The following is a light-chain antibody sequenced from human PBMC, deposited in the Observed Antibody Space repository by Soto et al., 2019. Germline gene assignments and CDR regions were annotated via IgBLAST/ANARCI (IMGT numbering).Light chain of an antibody. Sequence: IHLTQSPSFLSASVGDRVTITCRASQGIAGSLAWYQQKPGKPPKLLIYAESTLQSGVPSRFSGSGSGTRGTLTISSLQPEDFATYYCQQVKSYPRTFGGGTKVDIK. V-gene: IGKV1-9*01. CDR3: QQVKSYPRT. J-gene: IGKJ4*01. CDR2: AES. CDR1: QGIAGS.